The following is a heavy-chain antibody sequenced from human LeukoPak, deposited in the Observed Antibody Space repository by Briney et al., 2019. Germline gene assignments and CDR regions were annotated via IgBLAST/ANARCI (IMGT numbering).Heavy chain of an antibody. D-gene: IGHD3-22*01. Sequence: SETLSLTCTVSGDSISRSAHYWGWIRQPPGKGLEWIGDIFYSGTTYYSPSLKSRVTISVDTSKNQFSLRLSSVTAADTAVYYCASDYYDSSGWLGFDPWGQGTLVTVSS. CDR1: GDSISRSAHY. CDR2: IFYSGTT. CDR3: ASDYYDSSGWLGFDP. V-gene: IGHV4-39*07. J-gene: IGHJ5*02.